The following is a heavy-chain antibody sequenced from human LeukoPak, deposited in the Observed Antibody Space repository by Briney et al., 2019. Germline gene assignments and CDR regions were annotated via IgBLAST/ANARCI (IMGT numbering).Heavy chain of an antibody. CDR2: INSDGSTT. Sequence: GGSLRLSCAASGFTFSNYWMHWVRQAPGKGLVWVSRINSDGSTTIYADSVKGRFTIPRDNAKNTLYLQMSSLRAEDTAVYYCARPGDGFDYWGQGTLVTVSS. D-gene: IGHD1-1*01. V-gene: IGHV3-74*01. J-gene: IGHJ4*02. CDR3: ARPGDGFDY. CDR1: GFTFSNYW.